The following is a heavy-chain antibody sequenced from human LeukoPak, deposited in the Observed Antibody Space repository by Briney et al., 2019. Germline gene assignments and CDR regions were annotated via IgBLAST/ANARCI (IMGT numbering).Heavy chain of an antibody. J-gene: IGHJ4*02. CDR3: ARDPVDGYSHFDY. CDR2: ISSSSSYI. D-gene: IGHD5-24*01. CDR1: GFTFSSYS. V-gene: IGHV3-21*04. Sequence: GGSLRLSCAASGFTFSSYSMNWVRQAPGKGLEWVSSISSSSSYIYYADSVKGRFTISRDNAKNSLYLQMNSLRAEDTAIYYCARDPVDGYSHFDYWGQGTLVTVSP.